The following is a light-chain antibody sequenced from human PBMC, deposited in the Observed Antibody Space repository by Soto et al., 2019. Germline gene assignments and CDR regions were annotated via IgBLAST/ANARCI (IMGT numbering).Light chain of an antibody. V-gene: IGKV1-5*03. CDR3: QKYNSDPWT. CDR2: KTS. Sequence: DIQMTQSPSTLSTSVGDRVTITCRASQSISSWLAWYQHKPGKAPKLLIYKTSSLESGVPSRFSGSGSGTEFTLTIISLQPDDFATYYCQKYNSDPWTFGQGTKVEIK. CDR1: QSISSW. J-gene: IGKJ1*01.